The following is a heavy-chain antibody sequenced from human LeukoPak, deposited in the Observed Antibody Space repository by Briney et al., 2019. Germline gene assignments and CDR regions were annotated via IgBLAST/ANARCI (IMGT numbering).Heavy chain of an antibody. CDR3: ARGWFDP. CDR1: GFTFSSYA. CDR2: ISYDRSNK. Sequence: PGGSLRLTCAASGFTFSSYAMHWVRQAPGKGLEGVAVISYDRSNKYYADSVKGRFTISRDNSKNTLYLQMNSLRAEDTAVYYCARGWFDPWGQGTLVTVSS. V-gene: IGHV3-30-3*01. J-gene: IGHJ5*02.